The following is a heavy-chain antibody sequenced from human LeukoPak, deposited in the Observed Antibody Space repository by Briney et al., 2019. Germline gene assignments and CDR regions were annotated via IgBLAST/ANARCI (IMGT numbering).Heavy chain of an antibody. Sequence: PGGSLRLSCAASGFTFSYYWMHWVRQAPGKGLVWVSRISSDGSSTSYADSVKGRFTISRDNAKNTLYLQMNSLRAEDTAVYYCARGDYGDLNFDYWGQGTLATVSS. V-gene: IGHV3-74*01. CDR1: GFTFSYYW. J-gene: IGHJ4*02. CDR3: ARGDYGDLNFDY. D-gene: IGHD4-17*01. CDR2: ISSDGSST.